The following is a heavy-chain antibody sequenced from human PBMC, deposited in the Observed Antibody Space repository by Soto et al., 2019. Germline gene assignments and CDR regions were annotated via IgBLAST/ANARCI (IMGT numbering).Heavy chain of an antibody. CDR1: GFTFSSYA. D-gene: IGHD3-10*01. CDR2: ISYDGSKK. V-gene: IGHV3-30-3*01. Sequence: QVQLVESGGGVVQPGRSLRLSCAASGFTFSSYAMHWVRQAPGKGLEWVAVISYDGSKKYYADSVKGRFTISRDNSKNTLYVKMNSLRAEDTAVYYCAREVRRFGVVWSYGMDVWCQGTTVTVSS. J-gene: IGHJ6*02. CDR3: AREVRRFGVVWSYGMDV.